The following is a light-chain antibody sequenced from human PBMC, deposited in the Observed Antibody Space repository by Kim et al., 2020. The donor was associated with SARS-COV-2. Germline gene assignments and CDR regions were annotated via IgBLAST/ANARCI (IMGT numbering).Light chain of an antibody. Sequence: PGQRITISCSGTNSNIGSNFVYWYQQFPGAAPKLLIYNNNQRPSGVPDRFSGSKSGTSASLAIGGLQSEGEADYFCAAWDDTLKVVFGGGTQLTVL. CDR1: NSNIGSNF. J-gene: IGLJ3*02. CDR3: AAWDDTLKVV. CDR2: NNN. V-gene: IGLV1-47*02.